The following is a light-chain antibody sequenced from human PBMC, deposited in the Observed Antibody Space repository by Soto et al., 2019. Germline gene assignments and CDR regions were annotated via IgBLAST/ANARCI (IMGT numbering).Light chain of an antibody. V-gene: IGLV2-23*01. CDR1: SSDVGSYNL. Sequence: QSALTQPASVSGSXXXXXXISCTGTSSDVGSYNLVSWYQQHPGKAPKLMIYEGNKRPSGVSNRFSGSKSANTASLTISGLQTEDEADYYCCSYAGTNTFVFGTGTKVTVL. CDR3: CSYAGTNTFV. J-gene: IGLJ1*01. CDR2: EGN.